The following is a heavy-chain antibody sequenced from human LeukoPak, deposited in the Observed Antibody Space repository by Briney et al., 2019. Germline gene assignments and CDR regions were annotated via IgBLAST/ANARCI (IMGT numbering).Heavy chain of an antibody. CDR1: GFTFGSYA. D-gene: IGHD4-17*01. J-gene: IGHJ5*02. V-gene: IGHV3-23*01. CDR3: AKDLDYGDYVPVARGWFDP. CDR2: ISGSGGST. Sequence: GGSLRLSCAASGFTFGSYAMSWVRQAPGKGLEWVSAISGSGGSTYYADSVKGRFTISRDNSKNTLYLQMNSLRAEDTAVYYCAKDLDYGDYVPVARGWFDPWGQGTLVTVSS.